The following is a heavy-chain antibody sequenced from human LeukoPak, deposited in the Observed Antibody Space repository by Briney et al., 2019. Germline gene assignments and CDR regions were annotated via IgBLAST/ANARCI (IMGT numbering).Heavy chain of an antibody. J-gene: IGHJ4*02. CDR3: AIAQSWDELFDS. CDR2: ISINTDT. V-gene: IGHV3-53*01. CDR1: GISVIGNY. D-gene: IGHD1-26*01. Sequence: GGSLTLSCAASGISVIGNYMSWVRQPPGKGLEWVSFISINTDTFYADSVRGRFTISRDSSKNTLFLQMNSLRDEDSAVYYCAIAQSWDELFDSWGQGTLVTVSS.